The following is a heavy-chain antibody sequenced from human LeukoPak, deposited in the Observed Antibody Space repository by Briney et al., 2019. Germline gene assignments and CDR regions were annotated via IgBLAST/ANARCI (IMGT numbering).Heavy chain of an antibody. J-gene: IGHJ4*02. CDR1: GYTFTSYY. CDR2: INPSGGST. D-gene: IGHD1/OR15-1a*01. Sequence: ASVKVSCKASGYTFTSYYMHWVRQAPGQGLEWMGIINPSGGSTSYAQKFQGRVTMTRDTSTSTVYMELSSLRSEDTAVYYCARDRGITGTYGAGFDYWGQGTLVTVPS. V-gene: IGHV1-46*01. CDR3: ARDRGITGTYGAGFDY.